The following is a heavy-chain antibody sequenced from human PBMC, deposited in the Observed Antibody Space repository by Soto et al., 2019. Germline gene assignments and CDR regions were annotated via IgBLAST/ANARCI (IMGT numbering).Heavy chain of an antibody. D-gene: IGHD4-17*01. CDR1: GGSISSGGYS. V-gene: IGHV4-30-2*01. J-gene: IGHJ3*02. Sequence: PSETLSLTCAVSGGSISSGGYSWSWIRQPPGKGLEWIGYIYHSGSTCYNPSLKSRVTISVDRSKNQFSLKLSSVTAADTAVFYCARGGGYGGNSDDFDIWGQGTMVTV. CDR2: IYHSGST. CDR3: ARGGGYGGNSDDFDI.